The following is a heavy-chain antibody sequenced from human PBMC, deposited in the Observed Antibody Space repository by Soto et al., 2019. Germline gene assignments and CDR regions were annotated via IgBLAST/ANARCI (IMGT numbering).Heavy chain of an antibody. CDR1: GFTFTGYS. J-gene: IGHJ4*02. CDR3: ARESEDLTSNFDY. Sequence: GGSLRLSFAASGFTFTGYSMNWVRQSPGKGLEWVSSISSTTNYIYYGDSMKGRFTISRDNAKNSLYLEMNSLRAEDTAVYYCARESEDLTSNFDYWGRGTLVTVPS. V-gene: IGHV3-21*06. CDR2: ISSTTNYI.